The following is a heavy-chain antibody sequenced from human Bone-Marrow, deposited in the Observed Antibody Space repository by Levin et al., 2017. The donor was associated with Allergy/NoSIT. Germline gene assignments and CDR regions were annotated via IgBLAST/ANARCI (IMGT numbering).Heavy chain of an antibody. V-gene: IGHV3-23*01. CDR3: AKDQGYGRDSYGPGSFDY. D-gene: IGHD5-18*01. J-gene: IGHJ4*02. CDR1: GFSFSNYV. CDR2: ISGSGDTT. Sequence: GESLKISCAASGFSFSNYVMNWVRQAPGKGLEWVSSISGSGDTTYYADSVKGRFTISRDKSKNTLYLQMNTLRAEDTAIYYCAKDQGYGRDSYGPGSFDYWGQGTLVTVSS.